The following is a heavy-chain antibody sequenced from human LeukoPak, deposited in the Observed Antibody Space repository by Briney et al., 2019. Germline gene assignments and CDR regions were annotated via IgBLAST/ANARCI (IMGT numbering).Heavy chain of an antibody. V-gene: IGHV1-2*02. CDR1: GYTFTGYY. D-gene: IGHD2-2*01. CDR2: ISPNSGGT. Sequence: ASVKVSCKASGYTFTGYYMHWVRQAPGQGLEWMGWISPNSGGTNYAQKFQGRVTMTRDTSISTAYMELSRLRSDDTAVYYCARGPAARPNYYYYGMDVWGQGTTVTVSS. J-gene: IGHJ6*02. CDR3: ARGPAARPNYYYYGMDV.